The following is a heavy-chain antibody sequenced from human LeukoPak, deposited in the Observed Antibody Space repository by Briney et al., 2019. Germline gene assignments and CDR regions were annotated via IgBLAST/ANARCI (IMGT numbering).Heavy chain of an antibody. D-gene: IGHD6-19*01. CDR1: GDSVSNNGAS. Sequence: SQTLSLTCAISGDSVSNNGASWHWIRQSPSRGLEWLGRTYYRTRWYFDYAVSVRSRATINPDTSKNQFSLQLDSVTPEDTAVYYCARGGAGWYVSVFDPWGQGTLVTVSS. CDR3: ARGGAGWYVSVFDP. CDR2: TYYRTRWYF. J-gene: IGHJ5*02. V-gene: IGHV6-1*01.